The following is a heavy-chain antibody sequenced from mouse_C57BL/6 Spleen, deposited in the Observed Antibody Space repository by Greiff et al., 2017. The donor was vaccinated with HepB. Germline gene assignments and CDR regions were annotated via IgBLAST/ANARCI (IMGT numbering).Heavy chain of an antibody. Sequence: QVQLQQSGAELARPGASVKLSCKASGYTFTSYGISWVEQRTGQGLEWIGEIYPRSGNTYYNEKFKGKATLTADKSSSTAYMELRSLTSEDSAVYFCARGEDYYGSSYDEAMDYWGQGTSVTVSS. V-gene: IGHV1-81*01. D-gene: IGHD1-1*01. CDR1: GYTFTSYG. CDR2: IYPRSGNT. J-gene: IGHJ4*01. CDR3: ARGEDYYGSSYDEAMDY.